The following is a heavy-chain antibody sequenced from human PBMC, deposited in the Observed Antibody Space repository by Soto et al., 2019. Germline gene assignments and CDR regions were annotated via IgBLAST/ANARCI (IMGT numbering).Heavy chain of an antibody. Sequence: EVQLVESGGGLVQPGGSLRLSCAASGFTVSSNYMSWVRQAPGKGLEWVSVIYSGGSTYYADSVKGRFTISRDNSKNTLYLQMNSLRAEDTALYYCARDVRNVAGTDDYWGQGTLFTVSS. CDR2: IYSGGST. CDR1: GFTVSSNY. CDR3: ARDVRNVAGTDDY. J-gene: IGHJ4*02. V-gene: IGHV3-66*01. D-gene: IGHD6-19*01.